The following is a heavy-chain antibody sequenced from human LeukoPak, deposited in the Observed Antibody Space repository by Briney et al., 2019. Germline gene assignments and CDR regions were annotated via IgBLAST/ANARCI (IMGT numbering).Heavy chain of an antibody. Sequence: GGSLRLSCAASGFTVSSNYMSWVRQAPGRGLEWVSVIYSGGSTYYADSVKGRFTISRDNSKNTLYLQMNSLRAEDTAVYYCARDSRSWPYYYYGMDVWGQGTTVTVSS. CDR2: IYSGGST. CDR1: GFTVSSNY. J-gene: IGHJ6*02. V-gene: IGHV3-66*01. D-gene: IGHD1-26*01. CDR3: ARDSRSWPYYYYGMDV.